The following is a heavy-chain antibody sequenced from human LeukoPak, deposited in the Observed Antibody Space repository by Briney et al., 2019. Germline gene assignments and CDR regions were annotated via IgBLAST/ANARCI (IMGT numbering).Heavy chain of an antibody. V-gene: IGHV3-33*08. CDR2: IWYDGSKK. CDR1: GFTFSTYW. Sequence: GGSLRLSCAASGFTFSTYWLHWVRQAPGKGLEWVAVIWYDGSKKYYEDSVKGRFTISRDNSKNTLYLQVNSLRADDTAVYYCARSYRSGWYYFDYWGQGTLVIVSS. CDR3: ARSYRSGWYYFDY. D-gene: IGHD6-19*01. J-gene: IGHJ4*02.